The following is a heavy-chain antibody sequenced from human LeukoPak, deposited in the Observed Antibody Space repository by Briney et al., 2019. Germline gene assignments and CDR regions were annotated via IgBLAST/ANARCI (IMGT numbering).Heavy chain of an antibody. CDR2: INHSGST. Sequence: PSETLSLTCAVYGGSFSGYYWSWIRQPPGKGLEWIGEINHSGSTNYNPSLKSRVTISVDTSKNQFSLKLSSVTAADTAVYYCASPNPTVSYAFDIWGQGTMVTVSS. V-gene: IGHV4-34*01. CDR1: GGSFSGYY. J-gene: IGHJ3*02. D-gene: IGHD4-17*01. CDR3: ASPNPTVSYAFDI.